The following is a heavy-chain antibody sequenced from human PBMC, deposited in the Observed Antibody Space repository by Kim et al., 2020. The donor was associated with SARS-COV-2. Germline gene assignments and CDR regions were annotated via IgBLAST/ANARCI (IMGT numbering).Heavy chain of an antibody. CDR3: ASLRIPGDFDV. CDR2: T. Sequence: TYYNPSLRSRVLISIDTSKKQFSLTLTVVTAADTALYFCASLRIPGDFDVWGQGTLLTVAS. D-gene: IGHD5-12*01. J-gene: IGHJ4*02. V-gene: IGHV4-30-2*04.